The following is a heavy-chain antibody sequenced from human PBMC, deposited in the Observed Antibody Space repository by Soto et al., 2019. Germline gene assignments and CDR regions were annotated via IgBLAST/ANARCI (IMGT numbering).Heavy chain of an antibody. Sequence: GGSLRLSCAAAGFTFRSYAMSWVRQAPGKGLEWVSAISGSGGSTYYADSVKGRFTISRDNSKNTLYLQMNSLRAEDTAVYYYANHALAPATVAEYYFDSWGQGP. D-gene: IGHD4-17*01. V-gene: IGHV3-23*01. CDR2: ISGSGGST. CDR3: ANHALAPATVAEYYFDS. CDR1: GFTFRSYA. J-gene: IGHJ4*02.